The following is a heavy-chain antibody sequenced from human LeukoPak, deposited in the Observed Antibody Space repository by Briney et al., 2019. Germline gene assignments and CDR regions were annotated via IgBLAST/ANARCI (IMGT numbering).Heavy chain of an antibody. CDR1: GFSFSDYW. Sequence: GESLKISCEASGFSFSDYWSCWVRQLPGKALEWGGIIYAGDSGSRYSTSFQGQVSISADKSISTAYLQWSSLKASDTAVYYCARRQAYRRRGILYYYMDVWGKGTAVTVSS. CDR3: ARRQAYRRRGILYYYMDV. V-gene: IGHV5-51*01. CDR2: IYAGDSGS. D-gene: IGHD2-15*01. J-gene: IGHJ6*03.